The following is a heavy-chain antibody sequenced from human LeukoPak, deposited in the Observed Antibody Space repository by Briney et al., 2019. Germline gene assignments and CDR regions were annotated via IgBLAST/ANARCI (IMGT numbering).Heavy chain of an antibody. CDR1: GYTFTSYG. J-gene: IGHJ4*02. Sequence: ASLKVCCKPSGYTFTSYGISLVRQAPGPGLEWMGWIGAYNGNTNYAQKLQGRVTMTTDTPTSTAYMELRSLRSDATAAYFCARAGLAYVVVVADPFDYWGEGSLVTVSS. CDR3: ARAGLAYVVVVADPFDY. V-gene: IGHV1-18*01. D-gene: IGHD2-15*01. CDR2: IGAYNGNT.